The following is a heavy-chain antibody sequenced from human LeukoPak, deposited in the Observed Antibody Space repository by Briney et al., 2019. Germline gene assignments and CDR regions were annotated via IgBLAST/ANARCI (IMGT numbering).Heavy chain of an antibody. Sequence: PGGSLRLSCSVSGFTFSSYTMHWVRQAPGKGLEYVSSININGGRTYYADSVKGRFTISRDNSKNTLYLQMGSLRTEDTAVYYCVKDKWIDHWGQGTLVTVSS. V-gene: IGHV3-64D*09. J-gene: IGHJ4*02. CDR3: VKDKWIDH. D-gene: IGHD2-8*01. CDR1: GFTFSSYT. CDR2: ININGGRT.